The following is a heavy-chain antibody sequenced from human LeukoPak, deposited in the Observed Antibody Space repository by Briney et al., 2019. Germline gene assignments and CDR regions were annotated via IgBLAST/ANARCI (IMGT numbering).Heavy chain of an antibody. D-gene: IGHD4-11*01. CDR3: ARSIHSKTSFYYYMDV. Sequence: ASVKVSCKASGYTFTSYDINWVRQATGQGLEWMGWMNPNSGNTGYAQKFQGRVTMTRNTSISTAYMELSCLRSEDTAVYYCARSIHSKTSFYYYMDVWGKGTTVTVSS. CDR2: MNPNSGNT. V-gene: IGHV1-8*01. CDR1: GYTFTSYD. J-gene: IGHJ6*03.